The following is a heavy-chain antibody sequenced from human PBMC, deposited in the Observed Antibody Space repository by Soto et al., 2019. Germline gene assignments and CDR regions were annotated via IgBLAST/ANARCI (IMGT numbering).Heavy chain of an antibody. J-gene: IGHJ6*02. CDR3: ARVAVGYCGGDCYSLGYYYYGMDV. V-gene: IGHV1-69*13. CDR2: TIPIFGTA. Sequence: GASVKVSCKASGGTCSSYAISWVRQAPGQGLEWMGGTIPIFGTANYAQKFQGRVTITADESTSTAYMELSSLRSEDTAVYYCARVAVGYCGGDCYSLGYYYYGMDVWGQGTTVTVSS. CDR1: GGTCSSYA. D-gene: IGHD2-21*02.